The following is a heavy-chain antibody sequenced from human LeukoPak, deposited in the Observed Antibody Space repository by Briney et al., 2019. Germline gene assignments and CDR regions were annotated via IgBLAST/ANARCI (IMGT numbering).Heavy chain of an antibody. CDR2: IKEDGSEK. CDR3: YCGTYSGFDN. CDR1: GFTFSSYW. D-gene: IGHD1-26*01. Sequence: GGSLRLSCAASGFTFSSYWMNWIRQAPGKGLEWVATIKEDGSEKYYVDSVKGRFTISRDNAKNSLYLQTNSLRAEDTAVYYCYCGTYSGFDNWGQGTQVTVSS. V-gene: IGHV3-7*01. J-gene: IGHJ4*02.